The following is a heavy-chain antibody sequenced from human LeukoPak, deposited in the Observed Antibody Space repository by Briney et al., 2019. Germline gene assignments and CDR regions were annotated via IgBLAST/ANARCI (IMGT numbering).Heavy chain of an antibody. Sequence: SETLSLTCAVCGGSFSGYYWSWIRQPPGKGLEWIGEINHSGSTNYNPSLKSRVTISVDTSKNQFSLKLSSVTAADTAVYYCASLYFDYWGQGTLVTVSS. J-gene: IGHJ4*02. V-gene: IGHV4-34*01. CDR2: INHSGST. CDR1: GGSFSGYY. CDR3: ASLYFDY.